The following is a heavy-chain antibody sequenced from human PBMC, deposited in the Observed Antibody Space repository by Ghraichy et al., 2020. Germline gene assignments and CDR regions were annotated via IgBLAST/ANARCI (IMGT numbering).Heavy chain of an antibody. CDR1: GGSISSYY. J-gene: IGHJ3*02. V-gene: IGHV4-59*08. CDR3: ARHVSVIGMATIIPRHDAFDI. D-gene: IGHD5-24*01. Sequence: SETLSLTCTVSGGSISSYYWSWIRQPPGKGLEWIGYIYYSGSTNYNPSLKSRVTISVDTSKNQFSLKLSSVTAADTAVYYCARHVSVIGMATIIPRHDAFDIWGQGTMVTVSS. CDR2: IYYSGST.